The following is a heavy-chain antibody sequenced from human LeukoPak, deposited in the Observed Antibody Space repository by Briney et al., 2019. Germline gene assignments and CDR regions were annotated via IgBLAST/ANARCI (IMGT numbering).Heavy chain of an antibody. CDR2: IYYSGST. CDR1: GGSISSSSYY. Sequence: PSETLSLTCTVPGGSISSSSYYWGWIRQPPGKGLEWIGSIYYSGSTYYNPSLKSRVTISVDTSKNQFSLKLSSVTAADTAVYYCARLARSGCPYFDYWGQGTLVTVSS. CDR3: ARLARSGCPYFDY. V-gene: IGHV4-39*01. J-gene: IGHJ4*02. D-gene: IGHD6-25*01.